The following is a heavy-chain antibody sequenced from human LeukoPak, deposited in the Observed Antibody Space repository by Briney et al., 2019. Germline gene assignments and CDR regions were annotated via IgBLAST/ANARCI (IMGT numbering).Heavy chain of an antibody. J-gene: IGHJ6*03. Sequence: SQTLSLTCTVSGGSISSGSYYWSWIRQPPGKGLEWIGYIYYSGSTNYNPSLKSRVTISVDTSKNQFSLKQSSVTAADTAVYYCARAIFTGRDILTGYYYYYYYYMDVWGKGTTVTVSS. D-gene: IGHD3-9*01. V-gene: IGHV4-61*01. CDR2: IYYSGST. CDR1: GGSISSGSYY. CDR3: ARAIFTGRDILTGYYYYYYYYMDV.